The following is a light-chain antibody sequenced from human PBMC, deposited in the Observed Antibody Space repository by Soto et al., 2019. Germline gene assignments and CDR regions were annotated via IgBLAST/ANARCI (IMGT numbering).Light chain of an antibody. CDR3: QQYNNWPPMYT. V-gene: IGKV3-15*01. J-gene: IGKJ2*01. Sequence: EIVMTQSPATLSVSPGERATLSCRASQSVSSNLAWYQQKPGQAPRLLIYGASTRAAGIPARFSGSGSGTEFTRTISSLQSEDFAVYYCQQYNNWPPMYTFGQGTKLEIK. CDR2: GAS. CDR1: QSVSSN.